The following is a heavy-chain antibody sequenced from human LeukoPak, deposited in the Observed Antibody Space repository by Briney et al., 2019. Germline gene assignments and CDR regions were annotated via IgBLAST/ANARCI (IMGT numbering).Heavy chain of an antibody. CDR3: AGGSGSYYSRAGGDY. Sequence: PSETLSLTCTVSGGSISSYYWSWIRQPPGKGLEWIGYIYYSGSTNYNPSLKSRVTISVDTSKNQFSLKLSSVTAADTAVYYCAGGSGSYYSRAGGDYWGQGTLVTVSS. J-gene: IGHJ4*02. V-gene: IGHV4-59*01. D-gene: IGHD3-10*01. CDR1: GGSISSYY. CDR2: IYYSGST.